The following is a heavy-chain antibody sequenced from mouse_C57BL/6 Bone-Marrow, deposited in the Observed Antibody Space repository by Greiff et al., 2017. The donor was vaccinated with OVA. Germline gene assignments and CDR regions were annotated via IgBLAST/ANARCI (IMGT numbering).Heavy chain of an antibody. CDR1: GYTFTSYW. CDR3: ARGDTTVVAHWYFDV. Sequence: QVQLQQPGAELVKPGASVKLSSKASGYTFTSYWMQWVKQRPGQGLEWIGEIDPSDSYTNYNQKFKGKATLTVDTSSSTAYMQLSSLTSEDSAVYYCARGDTTVVAHWYFDVWGTGTTVTVSS. V-gene: IGHV1-50*01. J-gene: IGHJ1*03. D-gene: IGHD1-1*01. CDR2: IDPSDSYT.